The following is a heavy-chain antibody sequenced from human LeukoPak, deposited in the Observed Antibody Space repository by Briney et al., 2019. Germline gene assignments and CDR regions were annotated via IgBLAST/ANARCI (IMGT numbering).Heavy chain of an antibody. CDR1: GSTFSSYS. CDR3: ARAEATAGTDWYFDL. D-gene: IGHD6-13*01. V-gene: IGHV3-21*01. Sequence: GGSLRLSCAASGSTFSSYSMNWVRQAPGKGLEWVSSISSSSSYIYYADSVKGRFTISRDNAKNSLYLQMNSLRAEDTAVYYCARAEATAGTDWYFDLWGRGTLVTVSS. J-gene: IGHJ2*01. CDR2: ISSSSSYI.